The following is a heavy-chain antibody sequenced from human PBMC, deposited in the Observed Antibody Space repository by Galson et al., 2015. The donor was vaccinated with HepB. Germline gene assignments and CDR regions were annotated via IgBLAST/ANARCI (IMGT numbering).Heavy chain of an antibody. Sequence: SLRLSCAASGFTFSSYAMSWVRQAPGKGLEWVSAISGSGGSTYYADSVKGRFTISRDNSENTLYLQMNSLRAEDTAVYYCAKDGGAGYCSGGSCGVYWGQGTLVTVSS. J-gene: IGHJ4*02. D-gene: IGHD2-15*01. V-gene: IGHV3-23*01. CDR1: GFTFSSYA. CDR2: ISGSGGST. CDR3: AKDGGAGYCSGGSCGVY.